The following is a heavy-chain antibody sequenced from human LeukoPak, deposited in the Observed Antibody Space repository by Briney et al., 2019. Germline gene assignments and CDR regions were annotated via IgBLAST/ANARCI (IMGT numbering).Heavy chain of an antibody. CDR2: IYHSGST. Sequence: SQTLSLTCTVSGGSISGGGYYWSWIRQPPGKGLEWIGYIYHSGSTYYNPSLKSRVTILVDRSKNQFSLKLSSVTAADTAVYYCASLPLFVEMATMPPDYWGQGTLVTVSS. J-gene: IGHJ4*02. CDR3: ASLPLFVEMATMPPDY. V-gene: IGHV4-30-2*01. D-gene: IGHD5-24*01. CDR1: GGSISGGGYY.